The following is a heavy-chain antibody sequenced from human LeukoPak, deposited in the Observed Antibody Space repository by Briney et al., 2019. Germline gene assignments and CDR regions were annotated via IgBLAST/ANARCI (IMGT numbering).Heavy chain of an antibody. CDR2: FYHSGSI. Sequence: SETLSLTCTVSGYSISSGYYWGWIRQPPGKGLQWIGSFYHSGSIYYNPSLKSRVTISVDTSKNQFSLKLSSVTAADTAVYYCARDQGVLDAFDIWGQGTMVTVSS. D-gene: IGHD2/OR15-2a*01. V-gene: IGHV4-38-2*02. J-gene: IGHJ3*02. CDR3: ARDQGVLDAFDI. CDR1: GYSISSGYY.